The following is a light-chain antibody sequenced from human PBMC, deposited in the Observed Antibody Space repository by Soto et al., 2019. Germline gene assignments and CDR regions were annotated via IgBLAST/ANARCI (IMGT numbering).Light chain of an antibody. CDR1: QSVSSSY. Sequence: PGERATLSCRASQSVSSSYLTWYQQKPGQAPRLLIYGASSRATGIPDRFSGSGSGTDFTLTISRLEPEDFAVYYCQQYGSSSYTFGQGTKLEIK. CDR2: GAS. CDR3: QQYGSSSYT. V-gene: IGKV3-20*01. J-gene: IGKJ2*01.